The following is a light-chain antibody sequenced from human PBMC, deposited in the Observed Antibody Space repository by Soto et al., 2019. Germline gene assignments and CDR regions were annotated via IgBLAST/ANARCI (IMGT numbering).Light chain of an antibody. Sequence: DIVMTQTPLSLPVTPGEPASISCRSSQSLLDSDDGNTYLDWYLQKPGQSPQLLIYTLSYRASGVPDRFSGSGSGTEFSLTINSLQSEDFAVYYCQEYNTWPWTFGQGTKVDIK. CDR3: QEYNTWPWT. CDR1: QSLLDSDDGNTY. CDR2: TLS. J-gene: IGKJ1*01. V-gene: IGKV2-40*01.